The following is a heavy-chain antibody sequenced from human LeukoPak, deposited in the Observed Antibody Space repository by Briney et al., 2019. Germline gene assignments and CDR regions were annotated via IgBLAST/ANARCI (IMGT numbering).Heavy chain of an antibody. V-gene: IGHV3-7*01. CDR1: GLPFSSYW. D-gene: IGHD1-1*01. Sequence: GGSLRLSCAASGLPFSSYWMSWVRQPPGKGLEWVANIKQDGSDKYYVDSVKGRFTISRDNAKNSLYLQLNSLRADDTAVYYCARLTGTTGFDYWGQGTLVTVSS. CDR2: IKQDGSDK. CDR3: ARLTGTTGFDY. J-gene: IGHJ4*02.